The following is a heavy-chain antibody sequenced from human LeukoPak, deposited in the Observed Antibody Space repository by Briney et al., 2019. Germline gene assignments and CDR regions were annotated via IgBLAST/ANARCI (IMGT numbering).Heavy chain of an antibody. CDR2: ISGNGGST. Sequence: PGGSLRLSCAASGFTFSSYAMNWVRQAPGKGLEWVSSISGNGGSTNYADSVKGRFTISRDNSKNTLYLQMNSLRAEDTAVYYCAKMGYSSGWDLYYYGMDVWGQGTTVTVSS. V-gene: IGHV3-23*01. D-gene: IGHD6-19*01. CDR3: AKMGYSSGWDLYYYGMDV. CDR1: GFTFSSYA. J-gene: IGHJ6*02.